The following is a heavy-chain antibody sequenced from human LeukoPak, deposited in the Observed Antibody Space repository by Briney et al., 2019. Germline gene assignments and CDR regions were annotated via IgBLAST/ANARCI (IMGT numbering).Heavy chain of an antibody. CDR3: ARVQDVYSSGWNGMDV. D-gene: IGHD6-19*01. CDR1: GFTFSSYS. Sequence: GGSLRLSCAASGFTFSSYSMNWVRQAPGKGLEWVSSISSSSSYIYYADSVKGRFTISRDNAKNSLYLQMNSLRAEDTAVYYCARVQDVYSSGWNGMDVWGQGTTVTVSS. CDR2: ISSSSSYI. V-gene: IGHV3-21*01. J-gene: IGHJ6*02.